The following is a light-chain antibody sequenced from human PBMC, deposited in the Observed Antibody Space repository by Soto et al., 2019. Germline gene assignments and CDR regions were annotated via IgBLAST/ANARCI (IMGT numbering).Light chain of an antibody. CDR2: GAS. CDR3: QQYGSSSL. Sequence: EILLPQSPGPLSLSPGERATLSCRASQSVSSRNLAWYQQKPGQAPRRLIYGASSRATGIPDRFSGSGSGTDFTLTISRLEPEDFAVYYCQQYGSSSLFGQGTRLAI. CDR1: QSVSSRN. J-gene: IGKJ5*01. V-gene: IGKV3-20*01.